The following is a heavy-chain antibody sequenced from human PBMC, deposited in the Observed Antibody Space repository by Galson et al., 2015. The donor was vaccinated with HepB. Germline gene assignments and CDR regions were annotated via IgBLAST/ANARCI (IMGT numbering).Heavy chain of an antibody. CDR3: TRGRDGWAWGAEY. J-gene: IGHJ4*02. CDR2: IRSKRYGGTT. CDR1: GFTFGDYA. Sequence: SLRLSCATSGFTFGDYAMSWFRQAPGKGLEWVGFIRSKRYGGTTEFAASVKGRFTISRDDSKSIAYLQMNSLKTEDTAVYYCTRGRDGWAWGAEYWGQGTLVTVSS. D-gene: IGHD5-24*01. V-gene: IGHV3-49*03.